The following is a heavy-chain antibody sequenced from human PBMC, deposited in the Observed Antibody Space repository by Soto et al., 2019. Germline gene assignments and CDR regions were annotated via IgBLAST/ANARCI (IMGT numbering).Heavy chain of an antibody. D-gene: IGHD2-15*01. CDR3: ARESGFFSAIVVVVAATPDY. CDR1: GFTFSSYA. V-gene: IGHV3-30-3*01. Sequence: PGGSLRLSCAASGFTFSSYAMHWVRQAPGKGLEWLAVISYDGSNKYYADSVKGRFTISRDNSKNTLYLQMNSLRAEDTAVYYCARESGFFSAIVVVVAATPDYWGQGTLVTVSS. CDR2: ISYDGSNK. J-gene: IGHJ4*02.